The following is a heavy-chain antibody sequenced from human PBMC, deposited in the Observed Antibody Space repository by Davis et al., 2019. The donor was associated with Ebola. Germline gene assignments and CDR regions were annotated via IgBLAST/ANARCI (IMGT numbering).Heavy chain of an antibody. CDR2: IKQDGSEK. Sequence: GESLKISCAASGFTFSSYWMSWVRQAPGKGLEWVANIKQDGSEKYYVDSVKGRFTISRDNAKNSLYLQMNSLRAEDTAVYYCARDKTGRFLEWLLLGWFDPWGQGTLVTVSS. V-gene: IGHV3-7*01. D-gene: IGHD3-3*01. J-gene: IGHJ5*02. CDR3: ARDKTGRFLEWLLLGWFDP. CDR1: GFTFSSYW.